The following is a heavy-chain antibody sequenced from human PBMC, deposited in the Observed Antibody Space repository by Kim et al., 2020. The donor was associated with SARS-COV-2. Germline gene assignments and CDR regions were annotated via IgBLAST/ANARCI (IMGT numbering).Heavy chain of an antibody. D-gene: IGHD3-10*01. V-gene: IGHV3-48*03. J-gene: IGHJ4*02. CDR2: ISSSGSTI. CDR1: GFTFSSYE. CDR3: ARGGGDYYGSGSLLVFDY. Sequence: GGSLRLSCAASGFTFSSYEMNWVRQAPGKGLEWVSYISSSGSTIYYADSVKGRFTISRDNAKNSLYLQMNSLRAEDTAGYYCARGGGDYYGSGSLLVFDYWGQGTLVTVSS.